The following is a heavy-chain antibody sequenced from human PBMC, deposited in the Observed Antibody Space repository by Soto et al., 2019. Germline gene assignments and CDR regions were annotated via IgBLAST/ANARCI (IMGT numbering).Heavy chain of an antibody. D-gene: IGHD2-21*02. CDR1: GGSISSGGYY. J-gene: IGHJ6*02. V-gene: IGHV4-31*03. CDR3: ARVCGGDCHNGMDV. Sequence: PSGTLSLTCTVSGGSISSGGYYWSWIRQHPGKGMEGIGYIYNSGSTYYNPSLKSRVTISVDTSKKQFSLKLSSVTAADTAVYYCARVCGGDCHNGMDVWGQGTTVS. CDR2: IYNSGST.